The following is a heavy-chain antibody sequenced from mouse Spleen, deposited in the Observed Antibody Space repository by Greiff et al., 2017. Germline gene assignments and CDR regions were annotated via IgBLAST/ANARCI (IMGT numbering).Heavy chain of an antibody. CDR2: IDPETGGT. J-gene: IGHJ2*01. Sequence: QVHVKQSGAELVRPGASVTLSCKASGYTFTDYEMHWVKQTPVHGLEWIGAIDPETGGTAYNQKFKGKAILTADKSSSTAYMELRSLTSEDSAVYYCTKGDYYGSLDYWGQGTTLTVSS. V-gene: IGHV1-15*01. D-gene: IGHD1-1*01. CDR3: TKGDYYGSLDY. CDR1: GYTFTDYE.